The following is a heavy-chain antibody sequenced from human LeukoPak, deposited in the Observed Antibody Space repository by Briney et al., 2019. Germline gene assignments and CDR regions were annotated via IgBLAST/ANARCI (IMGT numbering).Heavy chain of an antibody. Sequence: GGSLRLSCAASGFTLSSYGMSWVRQAPGKGLEWVSAISGSDGGTYYADSVKGRFTISRDNSKNTLYLQMNSLRAEDTAVYYCARGTMFPYYFDYWGQGTLVTVSS. D-gene: IGHD3-10*02. CDR1: GFTLSSYG. V-gene: IGHV3-23*01. CDR3: ARGTMFPYYFDY. CDR2: ISGSDGGT. J-gene: IGHJ4*02.